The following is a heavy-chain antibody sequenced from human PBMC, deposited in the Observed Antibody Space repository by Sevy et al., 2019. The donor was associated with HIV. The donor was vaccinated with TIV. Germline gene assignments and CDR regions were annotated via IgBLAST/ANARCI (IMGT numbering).Heavy chain of an antibody. CDR2: FDPEDGET. CDR3: ATLALYCGGDCPGHFFDY. D-gene: IGHD2-21*02. J-gene: IGHJ4*02. CDR1: GYTLTELS. Sequence: ASVKVSCKVSGYTLTELSMHWVRQAPGKGLELMGGFDPEDGETIYAQKFQGRVTMTEDTSTDTAYMELSSLRSEDTAVYYCATLALYCGGDCPGHFFDYWGQGTLVTVSS. V-gene: IGHV1-24*01.